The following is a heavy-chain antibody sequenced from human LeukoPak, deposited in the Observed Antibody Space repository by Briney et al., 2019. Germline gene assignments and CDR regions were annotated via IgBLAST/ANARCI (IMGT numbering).Heavy chain of an antibody. V-gene: IGHV1-69*13. CDR1: GDTFSSYT. J-gene: IGHJ4*02. CDR2: IIPILGTA. D-gene: IGHD6-6*01. CDR3: ARGGGEYSSSSPFDY. Sequence: SVKVPCKASGDTFSSYTINWVRQAPGQGLEWMGGIIPILGTANYAQKFQGRVTITADESTSTAYMALSSLRSEDTAVYYCARGGGEYSSSSPFDYWGQGTLVTVSS.